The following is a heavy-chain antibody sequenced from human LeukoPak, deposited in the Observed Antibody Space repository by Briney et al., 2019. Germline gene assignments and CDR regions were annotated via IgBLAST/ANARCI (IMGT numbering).Heavy chain of an antibody. CDR3: AKERTIFGVVITDGGAFDI. V-gene: IGHV3-9*01. D-gene: IGHD3-3*01. Sequence: GRSLRLSCAASGFTFDDYAMHWVRQAPGKGLEWVSGISWNSGSIGYADSVKGRFTISRDNAKNSLYLQMNSLRAEDTALYYCAKERTIFGVVITDGGAFDIWGQGTMVTVSS. J-gene: IGHJ3*02. CDR1: GFTFDDYA. CDR2: ISWNSGSI.